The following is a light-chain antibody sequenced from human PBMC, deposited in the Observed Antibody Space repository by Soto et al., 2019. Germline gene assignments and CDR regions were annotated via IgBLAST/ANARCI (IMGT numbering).Light chain of an antibody. Sequence: DIPMTQSPSSLSASVGDRVTITCRASQSISSYLNWYQQKPGKAPKLLIYAASSLQSGVPSTFIGSGSGTDFTLTISSLQPEDFATYYCQQSYSTPRTFGQGTKVEIK. V-gene: IGKV1-39*01. CDR1: QSISSY. CDR2: AAS. CDR3: QQSYSTPRT. J-gene: IGKJ1*01.